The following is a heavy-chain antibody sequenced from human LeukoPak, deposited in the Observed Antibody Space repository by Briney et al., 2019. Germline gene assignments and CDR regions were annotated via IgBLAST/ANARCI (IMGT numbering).Heavy chain of an antibody. CDR2: IYYSGST. D-gene: IGHD5-24*01. J-gene: IGHJ6*03. CDR1: GGSLSSYY. Sequence: SETLSLTCTVSGGSLSSYYWSWLRQPPGKGLEWIGYIYYSGSTNYKPSLTSGVTISVDTYKNQLSLTLSSVTAADTAVYYCARGRWDYYYMDVWGKGTTVTISS. CDR3: ARGRWDYYYMDV. V-gene: IGHV4-59*01.